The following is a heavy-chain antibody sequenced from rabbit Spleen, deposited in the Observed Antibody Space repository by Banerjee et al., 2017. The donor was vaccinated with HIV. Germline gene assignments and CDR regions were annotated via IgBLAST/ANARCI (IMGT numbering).Heavy chain of an antibody. CDR1: GFSFSNKAV. V-gene: IGHV1S45*01. CDR3: ARDLDGVIGWKFGW. CDR2: INAVTGKA. Sequence: QEQLVESGGGLVKPEGSLKLSCTASGFSFSNKAVMCWVRQAPGKGLEWIACINAVTGKAVYASWAKGRFTFSKTSSTTVTLQMTSLTVADTATYFCARDLDGVIGWKFGWWGPGTLVTVS. J-gene: IGHJ4*01. D-gene: IGHD1-1*01.